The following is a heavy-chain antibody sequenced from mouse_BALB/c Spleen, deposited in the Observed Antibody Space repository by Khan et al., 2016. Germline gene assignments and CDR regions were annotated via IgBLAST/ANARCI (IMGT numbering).Heavy chain of an antibody. Sequence: VRLQQSGPELVKPGASVKMSCKASGYTFTSYIIHWVKQKPGQGLEWIGYINPYNDGTKYNEKFKGKATLTSDKSSSTAYMELSSLTSEDSAFYYCARSPNWSFVYWGQGTLVTVSA. CDR1: GYTFTSYI. D-gene: IGHD4-1*01. V-gene: IGHV1S136*01. CDR2: INPYNDGT. J-gene: IGHJ3*01. CDR3: ARSPNWSFVY.